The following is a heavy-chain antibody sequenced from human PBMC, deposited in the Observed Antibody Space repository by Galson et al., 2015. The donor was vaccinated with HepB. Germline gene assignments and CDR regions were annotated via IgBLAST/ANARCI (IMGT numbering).Heavy chain of an antibody. V-gene: IGHV5-51*01. J-gene: IGHJ5*02. CDR2: IYPGDSDT. Sequence: QSGAEVKKPGESLRISCKGSGYNFASRWIGWVRQMPGKGLEWMGIIYPGDSDTRYSPSFQGQVTISADKSISTAYLQWSSLKASDTAIYYCARLARYCSISNCPYHWFDPWGQGTLVTVSS. CDR1: GYNFASRW. CDR3: ARLARYCSISNCPYHWFDP. D-gene: IGHD2-2*01.